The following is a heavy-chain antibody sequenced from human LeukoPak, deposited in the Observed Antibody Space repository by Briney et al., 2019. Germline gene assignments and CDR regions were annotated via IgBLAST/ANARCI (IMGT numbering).Heavy chain of an antibody. CDR1: GGPISSGGYS. CDR2: IYHSGST. J-gene: IGHJ3*02. Sequence: PSETLSLTCAVSGGPISSGGYSWSWIRQPPGKGLEWIGYIYHSGSTYYNPSLKSRVTISVDRSKNQFSLKLSSVTAADTAVYYCASYGEDDAFDIWGQGTMVTVSS. CDR3: ASYGEDDAFDI. V-gene: IGHV4-30-2*01. D-gene: IGHD4-17*01.